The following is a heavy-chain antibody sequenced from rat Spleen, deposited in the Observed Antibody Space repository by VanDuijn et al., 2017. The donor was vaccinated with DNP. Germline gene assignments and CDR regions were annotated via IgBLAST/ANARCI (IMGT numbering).Heavy chain of an antibody. CDR1: GFTFSDYA. V-gene: IGHV5S23*01. CDR2: ISTSGGDT. D-gene: IGHD1-11*01. CDR3: TRGLRVYYFDY. Sequence: EVQLVESGGGLVQPGNSLKLSCAASGFTFSDYAMAWVRQAPTKGLEWVSTISTSGGDTFYRDSVKGRFTVSRDNAKNTLYLQMNSLRSEDTATYYCTRGLRVYYFDYWGQGVMVTVSS. J-gene: IGHJ2*01.